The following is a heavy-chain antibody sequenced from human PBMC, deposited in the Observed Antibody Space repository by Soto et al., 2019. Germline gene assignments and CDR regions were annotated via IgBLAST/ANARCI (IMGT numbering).Heavy chain of an antibody. V-gene: IGHV3-74*01. Sequence: GGSLRLSCAASGFTFSSHWMHLVRQAPGKGLVWVSRINSDGSSTSYADSVKGRFTISRDNAKNTLYLQMNSLRAEDTAVYYCARTQIQLYTTVPFPYFDYWGQGTLVTVSS. CDR3: ARTQIQLYTTVPFPYFDY. CDR2: INSDGSST. J-gene: IGHJ4*02. CDR1: GFTFSSHW. D-gene: IGHD4-17*01.